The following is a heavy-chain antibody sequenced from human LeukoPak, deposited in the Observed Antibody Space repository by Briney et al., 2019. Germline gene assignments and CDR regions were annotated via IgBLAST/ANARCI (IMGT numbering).Heavy chain of an antibody. CDR3: VENSGWYWFDP. J-gene: IGHJ5*02. D-gene: IGHD6-19*01. Sequence: GGSLRLSCAASGFTFSSYGMHWVRQAPGKGLEWVAVIWYDGSNKYYADSVKGRFTISRDNSKNTLYLQMNSMRVEDTAVYYCVENSGWYWFDPWGQGTLVTVSS. CDR2: IWYDGSNK. V-gene: IGHV3-33*06. CDR1: GFTFSSYG.